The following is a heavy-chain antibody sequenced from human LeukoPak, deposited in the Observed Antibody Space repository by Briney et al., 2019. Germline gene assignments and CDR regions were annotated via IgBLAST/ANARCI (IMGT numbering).Heavy chain of an antibody. J-gene: IGHJ4*02. Sequence: PSETLSLTCAVYGGSFSGYYWSWMRQPPGKGLEWIGEINHSGSTNYNPSLKSRVTISVDTSKNQSSLKLSSVTAADTAVYYCARGPLNCSGGSCNAPYFDYWGQGTLVTVSS. CDR1: GGSFSGYY. CDR3: ARGPLNCSGGSCNAPYFDY. D-gene: IGHD2-15*01. CDR2: INHSGST. V-gene: IGHV4-34*01.